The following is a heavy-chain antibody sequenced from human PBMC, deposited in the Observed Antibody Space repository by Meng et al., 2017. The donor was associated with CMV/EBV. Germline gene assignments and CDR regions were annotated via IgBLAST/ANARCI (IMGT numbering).Heavy chain of an antibody. CDR1: GFTFSSYG. Sequence: GGSLRLSCAASGFTFSSYGMHWVRQAPGKGLEWVAFIRYDGSNKYYADSVKGRFTISRDNSKNTLYLQMNSLRAEDTAVYYCAKDGRKWELFMYYFDYWGQGTLVTVSS. D-gene: IGHD1-26*01. J-gene: IGHJ4*02. CDR2: IRYDGSNK. V-gene: IGHV3-30*02. CDR3: AKDGRKWELFMYYFDY.